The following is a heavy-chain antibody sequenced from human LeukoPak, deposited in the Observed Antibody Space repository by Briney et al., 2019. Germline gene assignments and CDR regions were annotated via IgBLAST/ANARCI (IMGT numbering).Heavy chain of an antibody. V-gene: IGHV3-23*01. CDR1: GFTFSSYA. J-gene: IGHJ4*02. CDR3: AKVHRNDYGDYGGANFDY. CDR2: ISGSGGST. D-gene: IGHD4-17*01. Sequence: AGGSLRLSCAASGFTFSSYAMSWVRQAPGKGLEWVSAISGSGGSTYYADSVKGRFTISRDNSKNTLYLQMNSLRAEDTAVYYCAKVHRNDYGDYGGANFDYWGQGTLVTVSS.